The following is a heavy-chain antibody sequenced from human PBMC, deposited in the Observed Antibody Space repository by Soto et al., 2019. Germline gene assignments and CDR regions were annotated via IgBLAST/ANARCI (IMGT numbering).Heavy chain of an antibody. D-gene: IGHD3-22*01. Sequence: VGSLRLSCSVSGFTFSRFGMHCVRQSPGKWLEWVALISHDGNIKYYSDSVRGRFTISRDNSRTTLFLQMNSLGPEDTAIYFCAKTIVTAEVRPIEYWGLGTLVTVSS. V-gene: IGHV3-30*18. CDR3: AKTIVTAEVRPIEY. CDR2: ISHDGNIK. CDR1: GFTFSRFG. J-gene: IGHJ4*02.